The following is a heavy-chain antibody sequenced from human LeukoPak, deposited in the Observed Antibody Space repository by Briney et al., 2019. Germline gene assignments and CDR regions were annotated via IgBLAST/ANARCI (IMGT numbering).Heavy chain of an antibody. CDR3: ARLRTHTSWYGDY. CDR1: GYIFTGYY. V-gene: IGHV5-51*01. Sequence: KVSCKTSGYIFTGYYIHWVRQAPGQGLEWMGIIYPGDSDTRYSPSFQGQVTISADKSISTAYLQWSSLKASDTAMYYCARLRTHTSWYGDYWGQGTLVTVSS. CDR2: IYPGDSDT. J-gene: IGHJ4*02. D-gene: IGHD6-13*01.